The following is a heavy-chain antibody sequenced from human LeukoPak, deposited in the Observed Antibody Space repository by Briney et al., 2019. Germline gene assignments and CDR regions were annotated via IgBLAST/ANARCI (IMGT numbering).Heavy chain of an antibody. Sequence: GGSLRLSCAASGFIFSDHYMDWVRQAPGKGLEWVGRTRDKANSHTTEYAASVKGRFTISRDDSKNSLYLQMNSLKTEDTAVYYCTRAPSGGREDYWGQGTLVTVSS. J-gene: IGHJ4*02. D-gene: IGHD1-26*01. V-gene: IGHV3-72*01. CDR3: TRAPSGGREDY. CDR2: TRDKANSHTT. CDR1: GFIFSDHY.